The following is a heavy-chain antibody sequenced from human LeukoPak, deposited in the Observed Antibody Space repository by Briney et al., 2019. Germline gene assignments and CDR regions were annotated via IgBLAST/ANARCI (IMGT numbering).Heavy chain of an antibody. J-gene: IGHJ5*02. CDR1: GYTFSGYY. Sequence: ASVKVSCKASGYTFSGYYIHWVRQALGQGLDWVGWINPHSGYTKFAQKFQGRVTMTRDTSSSTAYMELKRLASDDTAVYYCARAEISVTTGDLDLWGQGALVIVSS. CDR3: ARAEISVTTGDLDL. D-gene: IGHD4-17*01. V-gene: IGHV1-2*02. CDR2: INPHSGYT.